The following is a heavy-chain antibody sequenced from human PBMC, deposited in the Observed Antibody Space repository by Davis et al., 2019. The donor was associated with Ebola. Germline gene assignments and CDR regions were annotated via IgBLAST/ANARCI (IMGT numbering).Heavy chain of an antibody. CDR1: GGSISSYY. J-gene: IGHJ6*04. V-gene: IGHV4-59*01. CDR2: IYYSGST. CDR3: AREALDYYYYGMDV. D-gene: IGHD2-2*03. Sequence: SETLSLTCTVSGGSISSYYWSWIRQPPGKGLEWIGYIYYSGSTNYNPSLKSRVTISVDTSKNQFSLKLSSVTAADTAVYYCAREALDYYYYGMDVWGKGTTVTVSS.